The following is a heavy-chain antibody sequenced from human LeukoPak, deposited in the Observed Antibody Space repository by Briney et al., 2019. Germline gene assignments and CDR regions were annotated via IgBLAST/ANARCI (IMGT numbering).Heavy chain of an antibody. CDR2: INPNSGGA. Sequence: GASVKVSCKASGYTFTGYYMHWVRQAPGQGLEWMGRINPNSGGANYAQKFQGRVTMTRDTSNSTAYMELSRLRSDDTAVYYCARVFYYDSSGYGGYYYYMDVWGKGTTVTVSS. V-gene: IGHV1-2*06. J-gene: IGHJ6*03. CDR1: GYTFTGYY. CDR3: ARVFYYDSSGYGGYYYYMDV. D-gene: IGHD3-22*01.